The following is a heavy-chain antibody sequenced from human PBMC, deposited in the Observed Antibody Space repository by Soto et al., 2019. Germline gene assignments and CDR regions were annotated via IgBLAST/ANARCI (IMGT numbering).Heavy chain of an antibody. CDR3: ARQRTSVVTQAYSDV. Sequence: PSGTLSLTCTVTGDSISSRSYYWGWIRQPPGKGLEWIGSIYYSGSTYNNPSLRSRVSMSIDTSKDQFSLKLKSVTAADTALYFCARQRTSVVTQAYSDVWGPGSLVTVSS. CDR2: IYYSGST. V-gene: IGHV4-39*01. CDR1: GDSISSRSYY. J-gene: IGHJ4*02. D-gene: IGHD2-21*02.